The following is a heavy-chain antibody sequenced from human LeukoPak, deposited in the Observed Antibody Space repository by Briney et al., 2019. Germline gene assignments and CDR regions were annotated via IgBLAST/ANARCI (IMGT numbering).Heavy chain of an antibody. CDR2: IYYSGST. CDR3: ARAINNYDILTGYYPSYFDY. D-gene: IGHD3-9*01. Sequence: SETLSLTCTVSGGSISSSSYYWGWIRQPPGKGLEWIGSIYYSGSTYYNPSLKSRVTISVDTSKNQFSLKLSSVTAADTAVYYCARAINNYDILTGYYPSYFDYWGQGTLVTVSS. V-gene: IGHV4-39*07. J-gene: IGHJ4*02. CDR1: GGSISSSSYY.